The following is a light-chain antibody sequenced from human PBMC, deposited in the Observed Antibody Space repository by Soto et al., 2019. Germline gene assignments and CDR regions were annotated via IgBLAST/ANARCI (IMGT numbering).Light chain of an antibody. V-gene: IGKV3-20*01. Sequence: EIVLTQSPGTLSLSPGERAILSCRASQSVDSRYFGWYQQRPGQPPRLLLYGVSTRATGIPDRFSGSGSGTEFTLTISSLQSEDFAVYYCQQYSNWPRTFGQGTKVDIK. CDR2: GVS. J-gene: IGKJ1*01. CDR1: QSVDSRY. CDR3: QQYSNWPRT.